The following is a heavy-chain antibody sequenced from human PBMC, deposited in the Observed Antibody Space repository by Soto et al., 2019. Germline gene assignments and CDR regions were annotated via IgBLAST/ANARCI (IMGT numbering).Heavy chain of an antibody. CDR1: GFTFRSYA. V-gene: IGHV3-30-3*01. D-gene: IGHD1-26*01. J-gene: IGHJ4*02. Sequence: QVQLVESGGGVVQPGRSLRLSCAASGFTFRSYAMHWVRQAPVKGLEWVAVISYDGSNKYYADSVKGRFTISRDNSKNTLYLQMNSLRAEDTAVYYCARDRQWELLGIDYWGQGTLVTVSS. CDR3: ARDRQWELLGIDY. CDR2: ISYDGSNK.